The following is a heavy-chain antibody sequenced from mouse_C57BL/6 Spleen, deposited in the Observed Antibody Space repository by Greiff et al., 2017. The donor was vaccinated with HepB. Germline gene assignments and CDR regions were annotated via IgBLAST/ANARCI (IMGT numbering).Heavy chain of an antibody. J-gene: IGHJ2*01. CDR3: AKGTGMDY. V-gene: IGHV1-82*01. Sequence: QVQLQQSGPELVKPGASVKISCKASGYAFSSSWMNWVKQRPGKGLEWIGRIYPGDGDTNYNGKFKGKAKLTADKSSSTAYMQLSSLTSEDSAVYFCAKGTGMDYWGQGTTLTVSS. CDR1: GYAFSSSW. CDR2: IYPGDGDT. D-gene: IGHD4-1*01.